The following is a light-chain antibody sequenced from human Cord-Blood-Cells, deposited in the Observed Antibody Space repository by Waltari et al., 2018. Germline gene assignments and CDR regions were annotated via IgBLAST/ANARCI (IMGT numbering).Light chain of an antibody. J-gene: IGLJ2*01. CDR3: CSYAGSSTSV. V-gene: IGLV2-23*01. Sequence: QSALTQPASASGSPGQSITISCTGTSSDVGSYNLVSWYQQHPGKAPKLMIYEGSKRPSGVSNRFSGSKSGNPASLTISGLQAEDEADYYCCSYAGSSTSVFGGGTKLTVL. CDR1: SSDVGSYNL. CDR2: EGS.